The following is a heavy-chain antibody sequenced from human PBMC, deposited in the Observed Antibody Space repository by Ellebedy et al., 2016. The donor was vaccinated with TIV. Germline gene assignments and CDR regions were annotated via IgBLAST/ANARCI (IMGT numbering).Heavy chain of an antibody. CDR3: ARGHFDWLSRLYYYYGMDV. D-gene: IGHD3-9*01. CDR2: IIPIFGTA. CDR1: GGTFSSYA. Sequence: SVKVSXXASGGTFSSYAISWVRQAPGQGLEWMGGIIPIFGTANYAQKFQGRVTITADESTSTAYMELSSLRSEDTAVYYCARGHFDWLSRLYYYYGMDVWGQGTTVTVSS. V-gene: IGHV1-69*13. J-gene: IGHJ6*02.